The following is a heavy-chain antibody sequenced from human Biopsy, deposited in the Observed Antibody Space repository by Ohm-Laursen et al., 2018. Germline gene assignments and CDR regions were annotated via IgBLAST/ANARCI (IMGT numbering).Heavy chain of an antibody. D-gene: IGHD2-15*01. Sequence: SQTLSLTCTVSGGSISSGGYYWSWIRQHPGKGLECIGNIHHSGSTNYNPSLKSRLTISVDTSKNQFSLKLSSVTAADTAVYYCARMDCSGGSCHYYSYGMDVWGQGTTVTVSS. CDR1: GGSISSGGYY. CDR2: IHHSGST. V-gene: IGHV4-31*03. CDR3: ARMDCSGGSCHYYSYGMDV. J-gene: IGHJ6*02.